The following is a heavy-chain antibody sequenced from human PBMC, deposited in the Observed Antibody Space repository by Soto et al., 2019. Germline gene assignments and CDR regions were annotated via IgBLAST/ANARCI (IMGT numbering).Heavy chain of an antibody. V-gene: IGHV4-4*02. J-gene: IGHJ4*02. Sequence: PSETLSLTCAVSGGSISSSNWWSWVRQPPGKGLEWIGEIYHGGSTNYNPSLKSRVTISVDKSKNQFSLKLSPVTAADTAVYYCARSRGYYDSSGYSYYWGQGTLVTVSS. CDR3: ARSRGYYDSSGYSYY. D-gene: IGHD3-22*01. CDR2: IYHGGST. CDR1: GGSISSSNW.